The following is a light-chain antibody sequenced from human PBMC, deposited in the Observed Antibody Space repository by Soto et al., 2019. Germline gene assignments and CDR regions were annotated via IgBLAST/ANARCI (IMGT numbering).Light chain of an antibody. Sequence: EVVMTQSPATLSVSPGEGATLSCRASQSVTSNYLAWYQQKPGKAPRLLIHGISNRATGVPDRFSGSGSGTDFTLTISSLQSEDLAVYYCQQYNNWPPITFGQGTRLEIK. CDR3: QQYNNWPPIT. CDR2: GIS. CDR1: QSVTSN. J-gene: IGKJ5*01. V-gene: IGKV3D-15*01.